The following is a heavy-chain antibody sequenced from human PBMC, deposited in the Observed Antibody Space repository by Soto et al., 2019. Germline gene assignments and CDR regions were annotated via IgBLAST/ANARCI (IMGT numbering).Heavy chain of an antibody. CDR2: ISAYNGNT. CDR3: ARDSPPIAS. V-gene: IGHV1-18*01. CDR1: GYTFTSFH. D-gene: IGHD3-3*02. J-gene: IGHJ5*02. Sequence: QVQLVQSGAEVKKPGASVKVSCKASGYTFTSFHISWVRQAPGQGLEWMGWISAYNGNTNYAQNLQGRVTMTTDTSTRTADMELRSLRSDDTAMDYCARDSPPIASWGQGTLVTVSS.